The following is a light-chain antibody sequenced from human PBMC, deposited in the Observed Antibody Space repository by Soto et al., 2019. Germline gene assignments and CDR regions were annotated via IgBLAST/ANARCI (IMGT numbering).Light chain of an antibody. CDR2: LNRDGSH. Sequence: QLVLTQSPSASASLGASVKLTCTLSSGHSDYGIAWHQQQPEKGPRYLMKLNRDGSHNKGDGIPDRFSGSTSGAERYLITSSLQYDDAADYYCKTCDTVVVFGGGTKLTVL. CDR3: KTCDTVVV. J-gene: IGLJ2*01. CDR1: SGHSDYG. V-gene: IGLV4-69*01.